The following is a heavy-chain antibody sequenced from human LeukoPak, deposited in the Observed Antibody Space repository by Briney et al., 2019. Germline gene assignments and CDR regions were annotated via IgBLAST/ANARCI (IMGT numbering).Heavy chain of an antibody. CDR2: ISAYNGNT. V-gene: IGHV1-18*04. CDR1: GYTFTSYG. CDR3: ARGSYDILTGYFNWFDP. Sequence: GASVTVSCKSSGYTFTSYGISWVRPAPGQGLEGMGCISAYNGNTNYAQKLQGRVTMTTDTSTSTAYMELRSLRSDDTAVYYCARGSYDILTGYFNWFDPWGQGTLVTVSS. J-gene: IGHJ5*02. D-gene: IGHD3-9*01.